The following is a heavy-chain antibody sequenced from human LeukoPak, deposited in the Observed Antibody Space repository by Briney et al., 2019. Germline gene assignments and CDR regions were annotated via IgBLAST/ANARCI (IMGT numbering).Heavy chain of an antibody. Sequence: SETLSLTCTVSGGSISSSGYYWGWIRQPPGKGLEWIGSIYYSGSTYYNPSLKSRVTFSVDTSKNQFSLKLSSVTAADTAVYYCARDHAFGSYGMDVWGQGTTVTVSS. CDR2: IYYSGST. J-gene: IGHJ6*02. CDR3: ARDHAFGSYGMDV. CDR1: GGSISSSGYY. D-gene: IGHD2/OR15-2a*01. V-gene: IGHV4-39*07.